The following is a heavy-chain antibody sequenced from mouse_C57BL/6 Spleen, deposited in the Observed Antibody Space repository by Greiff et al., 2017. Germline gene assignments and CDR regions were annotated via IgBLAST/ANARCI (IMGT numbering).Heavy chain of an antibody. Sequence: EVQLVESGGDLVKPGGSLKLSCAASGFTFSSYGMSWVRQTPDKRLEWVATISSGGSYTDYPDSVKGRFAMSRDNAKNTLYLQMSSLKSENTAVYYCARRCYGGSFEWSCAMDYWGQGTSVTVSS. CDR1: GFTFSSYG. CDR3: ARRCYGGSFEWSCAMDY. CDR2: ISSGGSYT. J-gene: IGHJ4*01. D-gene: IGHD1-1*01. V-gene: IGHV5-6*01.